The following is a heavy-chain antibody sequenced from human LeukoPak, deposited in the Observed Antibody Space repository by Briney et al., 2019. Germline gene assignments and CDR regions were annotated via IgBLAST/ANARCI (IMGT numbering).Heavy chain of an antibody. CDR2: IKEDGSEK. J-gene: IGHJ5*02. Sequence: TGGSLRLSCAASGFTYSAYWRSWVRQAPGKGLEWVANIKEDGSEKYYVDSVKGRFTISRDNAKNSLYLQMNSLRAEDTAVYYCARATASNWFDPWGQGTLVTVSS. V-gene: IGHV3-7*01. D-gene: IGHD2-21*01. CDR3: ARATASNWFDP. CDR1: GFTYSAYW.